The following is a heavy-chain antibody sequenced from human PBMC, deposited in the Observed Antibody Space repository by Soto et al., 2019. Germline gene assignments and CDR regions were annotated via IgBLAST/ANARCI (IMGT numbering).Heavy chain of an antibody. CDR1: GGTLSSYT. V-gene: IGHV1-69*04. J-gene: IGHJ4*02. CDR3: ARDSPVQKVVVAATKDEPTGDFDY. CDR2: IIPILGIA. Sequence: SVKVSCKAYGGTLSSYTISWVRQAPGQGLEWMGRIIPILGIANYAQKLQGRVTITADKSTSTAYTELRSLRSEDTGVYYCARDSPVQKVVVAATKDEPTGDFDYWGQGNLFTISS. D-gene: IGHD2-15*01.